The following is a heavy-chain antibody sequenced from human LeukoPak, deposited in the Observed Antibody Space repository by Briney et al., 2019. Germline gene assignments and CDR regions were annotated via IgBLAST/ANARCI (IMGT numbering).Heavy chain of an antibody. V-gene: IGHV4-59*08. J-gene: IGHJ4*02. CDR3: ARHRGAAMVHYFDY. D-gene: IGHD5-18*01. CDR1: GGSISSYY. Sequence: SETLSLTCTVSGGSISSYYWSWIRQPPGKGLEWIGYIYYSGSTNYNPSLKSRVTISVDTSKNQFSLKLSSVTAADTAVYYCARHRGAAMVHYFDYWGQGTLVTVSS. CDR2: IYYSGST.